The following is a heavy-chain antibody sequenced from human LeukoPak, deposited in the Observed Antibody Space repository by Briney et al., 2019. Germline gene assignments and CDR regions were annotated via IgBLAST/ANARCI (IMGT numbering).Heavy chain of an antibody. V-gene: IGHV3-30*18. CDR1: GFTFSSYD. Sequence: PGGSLRLSCAASGFTFSSYDMHWVRQAPGKGREWVAVTSYDRFNKYYGDSVRGRFTISRDNSKNTIYLQMSNLRPEDTAVYYCAKDLREFGDYDYYYYTMDVWGQGTTVTVSS. D-gene: IGHD4-17*01. CDR2: TSYDRFNK. J-gene: IGHJ6*02. CDR3: AKDLREFGDYDYYYYTMDV.